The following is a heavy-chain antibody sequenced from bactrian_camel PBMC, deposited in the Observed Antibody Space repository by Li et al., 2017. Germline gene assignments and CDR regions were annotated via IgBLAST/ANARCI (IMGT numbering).Heavy chain of an antibody. Sequence: HVQLVESGGGLVHPGGSLRLSCEVSGITEGTNCIGWFRQDPGKEREGVATIDADGKTVYTGSVKGRFTISRDDAKHAIYLQMNSLTPEDTAMYYCAAKAKTWRLKDYRGQRTQVTVS. CDR1: GITEGTNC. V-gene: IGHV3S53*01. J-gene: IGHJ4*01. D-gene: IGHD1*01. CDR2: IDADGKT. CDR3: AAKAKTWRLKDY.